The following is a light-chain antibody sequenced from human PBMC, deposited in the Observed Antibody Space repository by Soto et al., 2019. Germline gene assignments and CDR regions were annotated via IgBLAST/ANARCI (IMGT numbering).Light chain of an antibody. CDR2: AAF. Sequence: DIQMTQFPSSLSASVGDRVTITCRASQNINNYLNWYQQKPGKAPKLLIYAAFSLESGVPSRFSGGGSGTDFTLTIDSLQPEDFATYYCQQSYSNPPLTFGGGTQVEI. V-gene: IGKV1-39*01. J-gene: IGKJ4*01. CDR3: QQSYSNPPLT. CDR1: QNINNY.